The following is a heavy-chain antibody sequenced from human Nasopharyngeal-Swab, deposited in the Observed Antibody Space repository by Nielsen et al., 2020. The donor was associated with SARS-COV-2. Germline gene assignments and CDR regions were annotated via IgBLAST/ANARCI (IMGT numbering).Heavy chain of an antibody. D-gene: IGHD3-22*01. CDR1: GFTFSSYG. Sequence: GESLKISCAASGFTFSSYGMHWVRQAPGKGLEWVAVISYDGSNKYYADSVKGRFTISRDNSKNTLYLQMNSLRAEDTAVYYCAKDRRGDYYDSSGYWGWFDYWGQGTLVTVSS. CDR3: AKDRRGDYYDSSGYWGWFDY. V-gene: IGHV3-30*18. CDR2: ISYDGSNK. J-gene: IGHJ4*02.